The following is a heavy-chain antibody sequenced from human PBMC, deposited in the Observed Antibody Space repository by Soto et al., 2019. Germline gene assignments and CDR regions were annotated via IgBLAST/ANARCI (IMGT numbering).Heavy chain of an antibody. CDR3: ATDPRYCSSTSRYGFDP. V-gene: IGHV1-18*01. D-gene: IGHD2-2*01. J-gene: IGHJ5*02. CDR2: ISAYNGNT. CDR1: GYTFTSYG. Sequence: QVQLVQSGAEVKKPGASVKVSCKASGYTFTSYGISWVRQAPGQGLEWMGWISAYNGNTNYAQKLQGRVTMTTDPSPSTAYKEQRSLSSDGTAVYYCATDPRYCSSTSRYGFDPWGRGTLVTVSS.